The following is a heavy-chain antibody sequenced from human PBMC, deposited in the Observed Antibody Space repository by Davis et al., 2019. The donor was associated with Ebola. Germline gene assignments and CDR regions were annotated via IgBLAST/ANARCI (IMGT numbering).Heavy chain of an antibody. J-gene: IGHJ6*04. CDR2: ISGSGGST. CDR3: AKSGLSFGVVKYHYGMDV. D-gene: IGHD3-3*01. Sequence: PGGSLRLSCAASGFTFSSYGIHWVRQAPGKGLEWVSAISGSGGSTYYADSVKGRFTISRDNSKNTLYLQMNSLRAEDTAVYYCAKSGLSFGVVKYHYGMDVWGKGTTVTVSS. CDR1: GFTFSSYG. V-gene: IGHV3-23*01.